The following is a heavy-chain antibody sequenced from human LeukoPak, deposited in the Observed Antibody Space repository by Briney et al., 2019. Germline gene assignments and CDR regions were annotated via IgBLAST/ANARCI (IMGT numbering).Heavy chain of an antibody. J-gene: IGHJ4*02. D-gene: IGHD3-16*02. CDR2: INPNNGGT. CDR3: ARYTWGGYREFDY. Sequence: ASVKVSCKAFGYTITGYYIHWVRQAPGQGLEWMGWINPNNGGTNSAQKFQGRVTMTRDTSIGTAYMELNRLTYDDTAVYYCARYTWGGYREFDYWGQGTLVTVSS. V-gene: IGHV1-2*02. CDR1: GYTITGYY.